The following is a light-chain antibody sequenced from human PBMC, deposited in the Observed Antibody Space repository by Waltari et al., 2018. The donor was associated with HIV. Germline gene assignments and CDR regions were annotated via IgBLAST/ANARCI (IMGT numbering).Light chain of an antibody. Sequence: SYELTQTPSVSLPPGQTAKIMCSGDALPTNFVFWYPQKAGQAPVMIIFQDTKRPSAIPARFSASTSGTTATLTISGVQAEDGADYFCQSAHNSDVIFGGGTKLTVL. J-gene: IGLJ2*01. CDR1: ALPTNF. CDR3: QSAHNSDVI. CDR2: QDT. V-gene: IGLV3-25*03.